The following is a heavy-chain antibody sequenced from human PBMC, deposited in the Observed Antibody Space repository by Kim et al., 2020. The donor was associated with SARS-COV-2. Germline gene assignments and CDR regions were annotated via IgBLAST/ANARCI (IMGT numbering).Heavy chain of an antibody. D-gene: IGHD3-3*01. J-gene: IGHJ3*02. V-gene: IGHV3-23*01. CDR3: APHKWRIFGVVDIPNADAFDI. CDR2: ISGSGGST. Sequence: GGSLRLSCAASGFTFSSYAMSWVRQAPGKGLEWVSAISGSGGSTYYADSVKGRFTISRDNSKNTLYLQMNSLRAEDTAVYYCAPHKWRIFGVVDIPNADAFDIWGQGTMVTVSS. CDR1: GFTFSSYA.